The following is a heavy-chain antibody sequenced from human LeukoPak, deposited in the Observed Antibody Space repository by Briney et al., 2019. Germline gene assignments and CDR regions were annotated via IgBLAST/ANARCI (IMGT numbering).Heavy chain of an antibody. Sequence: GGSLRLSCAASGFTFSSHGLHWVRQAPGKGLEWVAFIRYDGNNKYFADSVKGRFAISRDNSKNTLYLQMNSLRVEDTAVYYCAKGGVPFCSSSGCYSHYWGQGTLVTVSS. J-gene: IGHJ4*02. CDR3: AKGGVPFCSSSGCYSHY. CDR1: GFTFSSHG. V-gene: IGHV3-30*02. D-gene: IGHD2-15*01. CDR2: IRYDGNNK.